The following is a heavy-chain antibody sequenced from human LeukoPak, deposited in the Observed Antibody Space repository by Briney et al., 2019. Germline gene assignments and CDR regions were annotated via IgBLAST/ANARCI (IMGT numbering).Heavy chain of an antibody. V-gene: IGHV4-61*01. Sequence: SETLSLTCTVSGGSISSSSYYWGWIRQPPGKGLEWIGYIYYSGSTNYNPSLKSRVTISVDTSKNQFSLKLSSVTAADTAVYYCARETSITMVRGVIITARPRGWFDPWGQGTLVTVSS. D-gene: IGHD3-10*01. CDR3: ARETSITMVRGVIITARPRGWFDP. CDR2: IYYSGST. J-gene: IGHJ5*02. CDR1: GGSISSSSYY.